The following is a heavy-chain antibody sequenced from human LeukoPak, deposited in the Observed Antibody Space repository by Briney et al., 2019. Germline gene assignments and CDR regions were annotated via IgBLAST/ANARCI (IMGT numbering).Heavy chain of an antibody. CDR1: GYSISSGYY. CDR2: IYHSGST. V-gene: IGHV4-38-2*02. Sequence: SGTLSLTCTVSGYSISSGYYWGWIRQPPGKGLEWIGSIYHSGSTYYNPSLKSRVTISVDTSKNQFSLKLSSVTAADTAVYYCASLGVAGISDYWGQGTLVTVSS. D-gene: IGHD6-19*01. J-gene: IGHJ4*02. CDR3: ASLGVAGISDY.